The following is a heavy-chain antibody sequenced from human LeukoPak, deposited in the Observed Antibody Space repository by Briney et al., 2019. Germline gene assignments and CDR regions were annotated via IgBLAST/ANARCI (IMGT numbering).Heavy chain of an antibody. V-gene: IGHV3-30*02. Sequence: PGGSLRLSCAASGFTFSSYGMHWVRQAPGKGLEWVAFIRYDGSNKYYADSVKGRFTISRDNSKNTLYLQMKSLRAEDTAAYYCAKGGGYEAQYYYYYLDVWGKGTTVTISS. CDR3: AKGGGYEAQYYYYYLDV. D-gene: IGHD5-12*01. CDR2: IRYDGSNK. J-gene: IGHJ6*03. CDR1: GFTFSSYG.